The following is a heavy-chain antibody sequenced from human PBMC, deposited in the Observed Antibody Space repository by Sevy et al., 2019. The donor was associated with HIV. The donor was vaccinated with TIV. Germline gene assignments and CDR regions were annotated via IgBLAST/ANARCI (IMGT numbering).Heavy chain of an antibody. CDR3: ARVVSQDYVWGSYSVNYYGMDV. CDR2: IKQDGSEK. V-gene: IGHV3-7*01. Sequence: GGSLRLSCAASGFTFSSYWMSWVRQAPGKGLEWGANIKQDGSEKYYVDSVKGRFTISRDNAKNSLYLQMNSLRAEDTAVYYCARVVSQDYVWGSYSVNYYGMDVWGQGTTVTVSS. D-gene: IGHD3-16*01. J-gene: IGHJ6*02. CDR1: GFTFSSYW.